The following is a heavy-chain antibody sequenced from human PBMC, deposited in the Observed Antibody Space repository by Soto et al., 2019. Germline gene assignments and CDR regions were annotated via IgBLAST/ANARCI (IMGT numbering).Heavy chain of an antibody. D-gene: IGHD1-26*01. CDR2: IYYSGST. CDR3: AGDIRSGSYRFDY. Sequence: TSETLSLTCTVSGGSISSYYWSWIRQPPGKGLEWIGYIYYSGSTNYNPSLKSRVTISVDTSKNQFSLKLSSVTAADTAVYYCAGDIRSGSYRFDYWGQGTLVTVSS. V-gene: IGHV4-59*01. J-gene: IGHJ4*02. CDR1: GGSISSYY.